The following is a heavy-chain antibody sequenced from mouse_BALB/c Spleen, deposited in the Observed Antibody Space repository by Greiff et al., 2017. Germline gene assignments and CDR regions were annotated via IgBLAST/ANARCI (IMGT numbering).Heavy chain of an antibody. CDR3: ARKVSYGYWLDY. CDR1: GYTFTSYY. D-gene: IGHD1-2*01. CDR2: IYPGDGST. V-gene: IGHV1S56*01. Sequence: QVQLQQSGPELVKPGASVKMSCKASGYTFTSYYIHWVKQRPGQGLEWIGWIYPGDGSTKYNEKFKGKTTLTADKSSSTAYMLLSSLTSEDSAIYFYARKVSYGYWLDYWGQGTTLTVSS. J-gene: IGHJ2*01.